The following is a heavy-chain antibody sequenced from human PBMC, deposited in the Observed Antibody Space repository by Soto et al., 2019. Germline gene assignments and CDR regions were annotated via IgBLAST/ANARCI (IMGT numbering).Heavy chain of an antibody. V-gene: IGHV3-23*01. Sequence: EVQLLESGGGLVQPGGSLRLSCAASGFTLSIYRMTWVRQAPGKGLEWVSFNSATGAGTYYADSVKGRFTISRDNSKNTLYLQTTTLTAGDTAVYYITMDRRAGGNYGLYYDFWGQGTLVIVSS. J-gene: IGHJ4*02. CDR3: TMDRRAGGNYGLYYDF. CDR2: NSATGAGT. CDR1: GFTLSIYR. D-gene: IGHD3-10*01.